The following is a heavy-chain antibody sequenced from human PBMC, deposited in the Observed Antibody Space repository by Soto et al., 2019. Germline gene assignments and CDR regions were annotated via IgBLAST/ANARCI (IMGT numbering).Heavy chain of an antibody. CDR2: IIPTFGTT. CDR3: AGASDIPWYNWLDP. D-gene: IGHD6-6*01. CDR1: GGNFSSNG. Sequence: QVQLVQSGAEVKKPGSSVKVSCKAPGGNFSSNGIRWVRQAPGQGLEFMGGIIPTFGTTNYAHKFRGRVTITADESTGTAYLEFSSLRSDDTAVYYCAGASDIPWYNWLDPWGQGTLVTVSS. J-gene: IGHJ5*02. V-gene: IGHV1-69*01.